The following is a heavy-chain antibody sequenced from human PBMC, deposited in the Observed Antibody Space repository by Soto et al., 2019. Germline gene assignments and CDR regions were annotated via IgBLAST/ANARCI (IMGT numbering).Heavy chain of an antibody. D-gene: IGHD3-22*01. CDR2: IYYSGST. CDR1: GGSISSSSYC. Sequence: SETLSLTCTVSGGSISSSSYCWGWIRQPPGKGLEWIGSIYYSGSTYYNPSLKSRVTISVDTSKNQFSLKLSSVTAADTAVYYCARLYYYDSSGYYYLLGYYFDYWGQGTLVTVSS. CDR3: ARLYYYDSSGYYYLLGYYFDY. J-gene: IGHJ4*02. V-gene: IGHV4-39*01.